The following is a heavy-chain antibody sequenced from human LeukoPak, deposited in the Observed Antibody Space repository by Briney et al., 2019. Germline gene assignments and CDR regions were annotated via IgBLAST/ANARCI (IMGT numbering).Heavy chain of an antibody. Sequence: PGGSLRLSCEASEFTFSSYSMNCVRQAPGKGLEWVSYISSSSSTIYYAESVKGRFTISRDNAKNSLYLQMNSLRVEDTAVYYCARSRGNSGSYPLDYWGQGTLVTVSS. D-gene: IGHD1-26*01. CDR2: ISSSSSTI. J-gene: IGHJ4*02. CDR1: EFTFSSYS. CDR3: ARSRGNSGSYPLDY. V-gene: IGHV3-48*01.